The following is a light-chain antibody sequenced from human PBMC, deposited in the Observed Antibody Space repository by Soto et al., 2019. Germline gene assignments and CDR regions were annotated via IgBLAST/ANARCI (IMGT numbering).Light chain of an antibody. CDR3: QQYSSYST. CDR2: KAS. V-gene: IGKV1-5*03. Sequence: DIQMTQSPSTLSASVGDRVTITCRASQSIESWLACYKQTPGKAPKVLIYKASSLESGVPSRFSGSGSGTEFTLTISSLQPDDFATYYCQQYSSYSTFGQGTKVEIK. J-gene: IGKJ1*01. CDR1: QSIESW.